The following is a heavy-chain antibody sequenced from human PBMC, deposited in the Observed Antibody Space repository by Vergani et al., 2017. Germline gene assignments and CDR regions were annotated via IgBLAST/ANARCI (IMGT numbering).Heavy chain of an antibody. J-gene: IGHJ4*02. CDR1: GGSLSSSNW. V-gene: IGHV4-4*02. CDR3: ASLGVDTAMVDHGY. Sequence: QVQLQESGPGLVNTSGTLSLTCAVSGGSLSSSNWWSWVRQPPGKGLEWIGEIYHSGSTNYNPSLKSRVTISVDKSKNQFSLKLSSVTAADTAVYYCASLGVDTAMVDHGYWGQGTLVTVSS. D-gene: IGHD5-18*01. CDR2: IYHSGST.